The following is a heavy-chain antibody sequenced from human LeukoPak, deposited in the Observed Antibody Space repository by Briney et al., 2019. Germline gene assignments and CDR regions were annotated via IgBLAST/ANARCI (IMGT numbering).Heavy chain of an antibody. CDR1: GCTFSSYA. CDR3: ARVPPPYYYYYYMDV. V-gene: IGHV1-69*05. J-gene: IGHJ6*03. Sequence: SVKVSCKASGCTFSSYAISWVRQAPGQGLEWMGGIIPNFGTANYAQKFQGRVTITTDESTSTAYMELSSLRSEDTAVYYCARVPPPYYYYYYMDVWGKGTTVTVSS. CDR2: IIPNFGTA.